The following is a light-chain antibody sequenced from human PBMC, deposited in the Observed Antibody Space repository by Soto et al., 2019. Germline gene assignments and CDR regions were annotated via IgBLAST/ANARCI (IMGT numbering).Light chain of an antibody. CDR1: QSVSSY. Sequence: EIVLTQSPATLYLSPGERATLSCRASQSVSSYLAWYQQKPGQAPRLLIYDASNRATGIPARFSGSGSGTDFTLTISSLQPEAFAVYYCQQRSNWLTFGGGTKVEIK. J-gene: IGKJ4*01. V-gene: IGKV3-11*01. CDR2: DAS. CDR3: QQRSNWLT.